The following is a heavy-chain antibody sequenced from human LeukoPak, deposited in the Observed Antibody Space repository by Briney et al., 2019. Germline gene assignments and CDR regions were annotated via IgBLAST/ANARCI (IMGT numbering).Heavy chain of an antibody. CDR1: GGSFSGYY. J-gene: IGHJ4*02. CDR2: ISHSGST. D-gene: IGHD3-3*01. CDR3: ARHGDYDFWSGHVYYFDY. Sequence: PSETLSLTCAVYGGSFSGYYWSWIRQPPGKGLEWIGEISHSGSTNYNPSLKSRVTISVDTSKNQFSLKLSSVTAADTAVYYCARHGDYDFWSGHVYYFDYWGQGTLVTVSS. V-gene: IGHV4-34*01.